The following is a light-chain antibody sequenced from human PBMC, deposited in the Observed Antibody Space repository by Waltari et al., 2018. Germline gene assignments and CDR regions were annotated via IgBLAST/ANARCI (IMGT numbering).Light chain of an antibody. J-gene: IGLJ2*01. CDR1: SSDVGGSDY. Sequence: QSALTQPPSASGSPGQSVTISCTGTSSDVGGSDYVSWYQHHPGKAPKVMIYEVSKRPSGVPDRFSGSKSGNTASLTVSGLQAEDEADYYCSSYAGNYNVLFGGGTKLTVL. CDR3: SSYAGNYNVL. CDR2: EVS. V-gene: IGLV2-8*01.